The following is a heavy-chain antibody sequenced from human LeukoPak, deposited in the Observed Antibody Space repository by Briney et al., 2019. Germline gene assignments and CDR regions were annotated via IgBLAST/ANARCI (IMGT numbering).Heavy chain of an antibody. D-gene: IGHD6-19*01. CDR3: ARGGGWYYFDY. V-gene: IGHV3-21*01. J-gene: IGHJ4*02. CDR2: ISSSSSYI. CDR1: GFTFSSYS. Sequence: GGSLRLSCAASGFTFSSYSMNWVRQAPGKGLEWVSSISSSSSYIYYADSVKGRFTISRDNSKNTLYLQMNSLRAEDTAVYYCARGGGWYYFDYWGQGTLVTVSS.